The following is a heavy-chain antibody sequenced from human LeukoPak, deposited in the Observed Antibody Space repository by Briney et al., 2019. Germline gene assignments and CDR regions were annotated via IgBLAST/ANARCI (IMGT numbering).Heavy chain of an antibody. D-gene: IGHD1/OR15-1a*01. CDR2: IRQDGSVQ. Sequence: GGSLILSCAASGFTFSSYWMSWVRQAPGKGLEWVANIRQDGSVQNYVDSVKGRFTISRDNPKNSVYLQMSGLRAEDTAVYYCLVTTRSRGFDYWGQGTLVTVSS. CDR3: LVTTRSRGFDY. J-gene: IGHJ4*02. V-gene: IGHV3-7*01. CDR1: GFTFSSYW.